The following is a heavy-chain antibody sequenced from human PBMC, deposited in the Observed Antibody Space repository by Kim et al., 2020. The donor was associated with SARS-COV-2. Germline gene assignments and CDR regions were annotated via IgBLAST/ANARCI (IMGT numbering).Heavy chain of an antibody. CDR3: ARYCTNGVCSIDAFDI. D-gene: IGHD2-8*01. V-gene: IGHV4-30-2*05. J-gene: IGHJ3*02. Sequence: SLKSRVTISVDTSKNQFSLKLSSVTAADTAVYYCARYCTNGVCSIDAFDIWGQGTMVTVSS.